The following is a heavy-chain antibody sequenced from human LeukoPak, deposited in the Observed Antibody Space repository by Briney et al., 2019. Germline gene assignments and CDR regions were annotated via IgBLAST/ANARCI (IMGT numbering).Heavy chain of an antibody. CDR3: VGAPPPHNFDY. D-gene: IGHD1-26*01. CDR2: ISNSGGAT. Sequence: GGSLRLSCAASGFIFSNDAIHWVRQAPGKGLEWVSGISNSGGATFYAESAKGRFTISRDNSKNTAYLQMNSLRADDTAIYYCVGAPPPHNFDYWGQGTLVTVSS. J-gene: IGHJ4*02. V-gene: IGHV3-23*01. CDR1: GFIFSNDA.